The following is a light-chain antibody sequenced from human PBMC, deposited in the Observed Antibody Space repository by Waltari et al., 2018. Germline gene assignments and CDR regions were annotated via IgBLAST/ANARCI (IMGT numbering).Light chain of an antibody. CDR1: QSVSSY. J-gene: IGKJ2*01. CDR2: DAS. CDR3: QQRSNWPPKYT. Sequence: EIVLTQSPATLSSSQGERATLSCRASQSVSSYLAWYQQKPGQAPRLLIYDASNRATGIPARFSGSGSGTDFTLTISSLEPEDFAVYYCQQRSNWPPKYTFGQGTKLEIK. V-gene: IGKV3-11*01.